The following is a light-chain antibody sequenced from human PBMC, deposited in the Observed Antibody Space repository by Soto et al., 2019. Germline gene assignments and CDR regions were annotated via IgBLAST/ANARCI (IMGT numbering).Light chain of an antibody. CDR1: QSVRSW. Sequence: DIQMTQSPSTLSASVGDRVTITCRASQSVRSWLAWYQQKPGRAPKFLIYDASSLESGVPSRFSGSGSGTEFTLTISNLQPDDFATYYCQQSYSTPWTFGQGTKVDIK. CDR2: DAS. V-gene: IGKV1-5*01. J-gene: IGKJ1*01. CDR3: QQSYSTPWT.